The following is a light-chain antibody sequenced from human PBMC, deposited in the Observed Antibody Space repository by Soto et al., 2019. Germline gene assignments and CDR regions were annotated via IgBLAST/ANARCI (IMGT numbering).Light chain of an antibody. J-gene: IGLJ2*01. CDR1: NIGSKS. CDR3: QVWDSSTEAVI. V-gene: IGLV3-21*04. Sequence: SYELTQPPSVSVAPGKTARITCGGNNIGSKSVHWSQQKPGQAPVLAIYYDSSRPSGIPERFSGSSSGNTATLTISRVEAGDEADYYCQVWDSSTEAVIFGGGTKVTVL. CDR2: YDS.